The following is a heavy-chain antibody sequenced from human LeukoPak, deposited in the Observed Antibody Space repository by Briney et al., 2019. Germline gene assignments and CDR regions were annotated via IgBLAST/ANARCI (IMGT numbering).Heavy chain of an antibody. CDR2: ISAYNGNT. D-gene: IGHD3-10*01. CDR3: ARVVLLWFGELLYFDY. J-gene: IGHJ4*02. V-gene: IGHV1-18*01. Sequence: ASVKVSRKASGYTFTSYGISWVRQAPGQGLEWMGWISAYNGNTNYAQKLQGRVTMTTDTSTSTAYMELRSLRSDDTAVYYCARVVLLWFGELLYFDYWGQGTLVTVSS. CDR1: GYTFTSYG.